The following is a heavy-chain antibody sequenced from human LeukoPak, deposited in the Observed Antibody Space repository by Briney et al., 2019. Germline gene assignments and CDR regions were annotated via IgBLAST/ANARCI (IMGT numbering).Heavy chain of an antibody. D-gene: IGHD5-24*01. CDR3: AKGGLRDGYSSAS. J-gene: IGHJ5*02. V-gene: IGHV3-23*01. Sequence: SGGSLRLSCAASGFTFSSYAMSWVRQAPGKGLEWVSAISGSGGSTYYADSVKGRFTISRDNSKNTLYLQMNSLRAEDTAVYYWAKGGLRDGYSSASWGQGILITVSS. CDR2: ISGSGGST. CDR1: GFTFSSYA.